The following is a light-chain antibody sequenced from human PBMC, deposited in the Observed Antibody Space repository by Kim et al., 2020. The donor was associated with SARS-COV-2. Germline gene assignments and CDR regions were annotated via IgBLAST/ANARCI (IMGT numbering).Light chain of an antibody. V-gene: IGLV3-1*01. J-gene: IGLJ2*01. CDR2: QDS. CDR3: QAWDSSTVV. Sequence: VSPGQTASITCSGDKLGDKYGCWYQQKPGQSPVVVIYQDSKRPSGIPERFSGSNAGNTATLTISGTQAMDEADYYCQAWDSSTVVFGGGTQLTVL. CDR1: KLGDKY.